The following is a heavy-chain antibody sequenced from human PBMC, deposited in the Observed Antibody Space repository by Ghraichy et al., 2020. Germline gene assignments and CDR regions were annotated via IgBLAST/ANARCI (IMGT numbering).Heavy chain of an antibody. CDR2: TYYRSKWYN. D-gene: IGHD5-12*01. CDR1: GDSVSSNSAA. Sequence: SQTLSLTCAISGDSVSSNSAAWNWIRQSPSRGLEWLGRTYYRSKWYNDYAVSVKSRITINPDTSKNQFSLQLNSVTPEDTAVYYCARERGDSGYDSDYYYYGMDVWGQGTTVTVSS. CDR3: ARERGDSGYDSDYYYYGMDV. J-gene: IGHJ6*02. V-gene: IGHV6-1*01.